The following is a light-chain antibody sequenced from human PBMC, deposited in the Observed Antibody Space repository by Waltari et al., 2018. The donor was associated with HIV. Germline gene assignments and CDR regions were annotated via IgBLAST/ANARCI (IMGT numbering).Light chain of an antibody. CDR3: QQYGTSPRT. CDR2: GAS. Sequence: EIVLTQSPGTLSLSPGEGGTLSCRASQSIDRRSLAWYQQRPGQAPRLLISGASNRATGIPDRFSGSGSGTSFTLTISRLEPEDFAVYFCQQYGTSPRTFGQGTRVE. V-gene: IGKV3-20*01. J-gene: IGKJ1*01. CDR1: QSIDRRS.